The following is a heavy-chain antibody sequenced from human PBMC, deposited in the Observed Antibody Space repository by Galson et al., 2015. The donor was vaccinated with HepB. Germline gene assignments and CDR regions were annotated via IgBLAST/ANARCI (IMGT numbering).Heavy chain of an antibody. J-gene: IGHJ4*02. CDR3: ARGLGFFDY. CDR1: GFTFSSYD. D-gene: IGHD3-16*01. CDR2: ISYDGSNK. V-gene: IGHV3-30-3*01. Sequence: SLRLSCAPSGFTFSSYDMHWVRQAPGKGLEWVALISYDGSNKYYADSVKDRFTISRDNSKNTLFLQMNSLRAEDTAVYYCARGLGFFDYWGQGTLVTVSS.